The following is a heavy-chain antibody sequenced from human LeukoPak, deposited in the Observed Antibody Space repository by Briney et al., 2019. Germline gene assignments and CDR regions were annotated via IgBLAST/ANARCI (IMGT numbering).Heavy chain of an antibody. CDR3: ARGGLAAASLNWFDP. CDR1: GGSISSSSYY. J-gene: IGHJ5*02. CDR2: IYYSGST. D-gene: IGHD6-13*01. Sequence: SETLSLTCTVSGGSISSSSYYWGWIRQPPGKGLEWIGSIYYSGSTYYSPSLKSRVTISVDTSKNQFSLKLSSVTAADTAVYYCARGGLAAASLNWFDPWGQGTLVTVSS. V-gene: IGHV4-39*07.